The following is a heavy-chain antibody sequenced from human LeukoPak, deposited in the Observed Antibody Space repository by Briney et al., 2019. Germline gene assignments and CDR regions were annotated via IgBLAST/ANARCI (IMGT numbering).Heavy chain of an antibody. V-gene: IGHV3-30*02. CDR2: IRYDGSNK. D-gene: IGHD6-19*01. CDR1: GFTFSSYG. CDR3: ARDDTGPGIAVAGVDY. J-gene: IGHJ4*02. Sequence: GGSLRLSCAASGFTFSSYGMHWVRQAPGKGLEWVAFIRYDGSNKYYADSVKGRFTISRDNSKNTLYLQMNSLRAEDTAVYYCARDDTGPGIAVAGVDYWGQGTLVTVSS.